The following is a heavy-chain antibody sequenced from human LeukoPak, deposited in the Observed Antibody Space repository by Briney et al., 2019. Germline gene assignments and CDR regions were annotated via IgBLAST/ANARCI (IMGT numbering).Heavy chain of an antibody. V-gene: IGHV3-33*01. J-gene: IGHJ4*02. CDR2: IWYDGSNK. D-gene: IGHD6-19*01. Sequence: GRSLRLSCAASGFTFSSYGMHWVRQSPGKGLEWVAVIWYDGSNKYYAHSVKRRFTISRDNSKNTLYLQMASLRDEDTAVYYCARSEYSSGWYDLSIWVYWGQGTLVTVSS. CDR1: GFTFSSYG. CDR3: ARSEYSSGWYDLSIWVY.